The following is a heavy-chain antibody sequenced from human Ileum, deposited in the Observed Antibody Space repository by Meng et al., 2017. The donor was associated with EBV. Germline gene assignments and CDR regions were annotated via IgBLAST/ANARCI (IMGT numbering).Heavy chain of an antibody. CDR1: GGSISSSDW. Sequence: QGRLQESGPGLVKPSGTLSPTCAVSGGSISSSDWWGWVRQPPGKGLEWIGEIYRGGGTNYNASLKSRVTISVDTSKNHFSLKLNSVTAADTAVYYCARVRVIPAAIGFDYWGQGTLVTVSS. CDR2: IYRGGGT. D-gene: IGHD2-2*02. J-gene: IGHJ4*02. V-gene: IGHV4-4*02. CDR3: ARVRVIPAAIGFDY.